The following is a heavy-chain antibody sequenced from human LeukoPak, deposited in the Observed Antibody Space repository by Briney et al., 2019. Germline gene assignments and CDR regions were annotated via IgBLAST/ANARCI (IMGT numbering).Heavy chain of an antibody. V-gene: IGHV4-39*07. CDR2: IYYSGST. J-gene: IGHJ4*02. D-gene: IGHD6-13*01. Sequence: SETLSLTCTVSGGSISSSSYYWGWIRQPPGKGLEWIGSIYYSGSTYYNPSLKSRVTISVDTSKNQFSLKLSSVTAADTAVYYCARLARRYSSSWHYWGQGTLVTVSS. CDR1: GGSISSSSYY. CDR3: ARLARRYSSSWHY.